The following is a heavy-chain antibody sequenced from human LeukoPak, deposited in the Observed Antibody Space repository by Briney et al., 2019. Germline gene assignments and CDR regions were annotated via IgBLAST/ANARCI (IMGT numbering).Heavy chain of an antibody. CDR1: GFTFRDAA. V-gene: IGHV3-23*01. J-gene: IGHJ4*02. D-gene: IGHD2-21*02. CDR3: ARGTVTAPDY. CDR2: ISSSGANA. Sequence: GGSLRLSCAASGFTFRDAAITWVRQAPGKGLEWVSLISSSGANAYYADSVKGRFTISRDNSKNTLYLQMNRLRPEDTAVYYCARGTVTAPDYWGQGTLVTVSS.